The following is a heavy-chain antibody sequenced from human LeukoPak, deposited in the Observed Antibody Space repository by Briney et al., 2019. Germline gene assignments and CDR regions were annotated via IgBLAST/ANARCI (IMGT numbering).Heavy chain of an antibody. J-gene: IGHJ4*02. CDR1: GFTFSSYG. V-gene: IGHV3-30*02. CDR3: AKDRPGSDFWSGYYPYYFDY. CDR2: IRYDGSNK. D-gene: IGHD3-3*01. Sequence: GGSLRLSCAASGFTFSSYGMHWVRQAPGKGLESVAFIRYDGSNKYYADSVKGRFTISRDNSKNTLYLQMNSLRAEDTAVYYCAKDRPGSDFWSGYYPYYFDYWGQGTLVTVSS.